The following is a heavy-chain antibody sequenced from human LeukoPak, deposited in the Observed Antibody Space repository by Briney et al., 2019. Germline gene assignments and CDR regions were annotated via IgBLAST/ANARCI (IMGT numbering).Heavy chain of an antibody. V-gene: IGHV3-23*01. CDR1: GFTFSSYA. CDR2: ISGSGGST. J-gene: IGHJ4*02. CDR3: AKMSEGVVIRLWFDY. Sequence: PGGSLRLSCAASGFTFSSYAMSWVRQAPGKGLEWVSAISGSGGSTYYADSVKGRFTISRDNSKNTLYLQMNSLRAEDTAVYYCAKMSEGVVIRLWFDYWGQGTLVTVSS. D-gene: IGHD3-22*01.